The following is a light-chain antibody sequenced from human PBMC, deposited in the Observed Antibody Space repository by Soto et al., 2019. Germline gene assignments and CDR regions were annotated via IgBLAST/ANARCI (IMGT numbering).Light chain of an antibody. CDR1: QSVSSN. CDR3: QKSNNWPPIYT. J-gene: IGKJ2*01. CDR2: GAS. Sequence: EIVMTQSPATLYVSPGERATLSCRASQSVSSNLAWYQQKPGQAPRLLIYGASTRATGIPARFSDSGSCTGFTLTVSSLHSEEFAFYYCQKSNNWPPIYTFGKGTNLDIK. V-gene: IGKV3-15*01.